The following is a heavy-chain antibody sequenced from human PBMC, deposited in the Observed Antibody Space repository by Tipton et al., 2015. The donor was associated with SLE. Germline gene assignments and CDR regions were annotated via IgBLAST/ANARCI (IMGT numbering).Heavy chain of an antibody. D-gene: IGHD7-27*01. Sequence: LVQSGAEVKKPGASVKVSCKASGYTFTGYYMHWVRQAPGQGLEWMGWINPNSGGTNYAQNFQGRVTMTRDTSISTAYMELSRLRFDDAAVYYWARVLTGEPGDIWGQGTMVPVSS. CDR1: GYTFTGYY. CDR3: ARVLTGEPGDI. J-gene: IGHJ3*02. V-gene: IGHV1-2*02. CDR2: INPNSGGT.